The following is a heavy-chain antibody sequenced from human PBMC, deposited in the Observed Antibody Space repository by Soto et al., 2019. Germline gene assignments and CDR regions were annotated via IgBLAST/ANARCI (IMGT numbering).Heavy chain of an antibody. CDR3: ARDGGFGELKY. D-gene: IGHD3-16*01. Sequence: SVKVSCKASGDTFGGYPINWVRQAPGEGLEWVGRIIPVFGTTNDAQRFEGRATFTADESTNTAYMELRGLLSEDTAVYYCARDGGFGELKYWGPGTLVTVSS. CDR2: IIPVFGTT. J-gene: IGHJ4*02. CDR1: GDTFGGYP. V-gene: IGHV1-69*13.